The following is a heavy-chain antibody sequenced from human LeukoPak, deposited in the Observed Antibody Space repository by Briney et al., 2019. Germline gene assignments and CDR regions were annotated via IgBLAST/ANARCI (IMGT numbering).Heavy chain of an antibody. D-gene: IGHD6-13*01. CDR2: MNPNSGNT. CDR3: ARGIWQQLARDYGETNYYYGMDV. CDR1: GYTFTSYD. Sequence: ASVKVSCKASGYTFTSYDINWVRQATGQGLEWMGWMNPNSGNTGYAQKFQGRVTMTRNTSISTAYMELSSLRSEDTAVYYCARGIWQQLARDYGETNYYYGMDVWGQGTTVTVSS. V-gene: IGHV1-8*01. J-gene: IGHJ6*02.